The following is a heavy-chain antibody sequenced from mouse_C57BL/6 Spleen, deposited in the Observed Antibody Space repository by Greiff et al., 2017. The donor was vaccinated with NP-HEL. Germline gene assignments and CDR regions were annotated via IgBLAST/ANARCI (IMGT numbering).Heavy chain of an antibody. CDR1: GYSFTDYN. Sequence: EVKLQQSGPELVKPGASVKISCKASGYSFTDYNMNWVKQSHGKSLEWIGVINPNYGTTSYNQKFKGKATLTVDKSSSTAYMQLNSLTSEDSAVYYCARGGYYGSSYYAMGYWGQGTSVTVAS. CDR3: ARGGYYGSSYYAMGY. V-gene: IGHV1-39*01. J-gene: IGHJ4*01. D-gene: IGHD1-1*01. CDR2: INPNYGTT.